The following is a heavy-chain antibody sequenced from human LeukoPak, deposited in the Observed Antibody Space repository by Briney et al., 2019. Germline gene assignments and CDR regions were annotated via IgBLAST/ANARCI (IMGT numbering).Heavy chain of an antibody. D-gene: IGHD6-13*01. CDR2: IGTAGDT. V-gene: IGHV3-13*01. J-gene: IGHJ4*02. CDR3: ARVAAAGKGFDH. Sequence: PGGSLRLSCTASGFTFSSYDMHWVRQGTGKGLEWVSAIGTAGDTYYGGSVKGRFTISRENAKNSLYLQMNSLRAGGTAVYYCARVAAAGKGFDHWGQGTLVTVSS. CDR1: GFTFSSYD.